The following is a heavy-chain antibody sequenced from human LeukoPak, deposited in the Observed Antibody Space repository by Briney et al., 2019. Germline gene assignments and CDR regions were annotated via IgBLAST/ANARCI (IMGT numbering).Heavy chain of an antibody. CDR2: INSDGSST. CDR1: GFTFSSYW. CDR3: AGAPAYYYMDV. J-gene: IGHJ6*03. V-gene: IGHV3-74*01. Sequence: GGSLRLSCAASGFTFSSYWMHWVRQAPGKGLVWVSRINSDGSSTSYADSVKGRFTISRDNAKNTLYLQMNSLRAEDTAVYYCAGAPAYYYMDVWGKGTTVTVSS.